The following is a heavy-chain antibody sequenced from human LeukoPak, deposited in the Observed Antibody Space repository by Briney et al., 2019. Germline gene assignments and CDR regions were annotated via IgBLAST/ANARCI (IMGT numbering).Heavy chain of an antibody. CDR2: IIPILGIA. D-gene: IGHD3-10*02. V-gene: IGHV1-69*02. Sequence: SVKVSCKASGYTFTGYYMHWVRQAPGQGLEWMGRIIPILGIANYAQKFQGRVTITADKSTSTAYMELSSLRSEDTAVYYCAAVFGENRASFDYWGQGTPVTVSS. CDR3: AAVFGENRASFDY. J-gene: IGHJ4*02. CDR1: GYTFTGYY.